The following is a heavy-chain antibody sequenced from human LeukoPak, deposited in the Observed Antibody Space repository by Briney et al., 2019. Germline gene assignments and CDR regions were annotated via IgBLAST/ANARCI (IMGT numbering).Heavy chain of an antibody. D-gene: IGHD3-22*01. Sequence: SETLSLTCTVSGYSISSGYYWGWIRQPPGKGVEWIGSIYHSGSTYYNPSLKSRVTISVDTSKNQFSLKLSSVTAADTAVYYCARDKRSYYDNKSSGRFDPWGQGTLVTVSS. J-gene: IGHJ5*02. V-gene: IGHV4-38-2*02. CDR3: ARDKRSYYDNKSSGRFDP. CDR1: GYSISSGYY. CDR2: IYHSGST.